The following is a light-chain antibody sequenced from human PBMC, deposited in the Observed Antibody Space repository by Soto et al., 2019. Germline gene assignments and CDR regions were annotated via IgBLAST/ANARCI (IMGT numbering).Light chain of an antibody. CDR2: EVT. J-gene: IGLJ1*01. CDR1: SRDVGSYNY. CDR3: CSYAGSYTWV. V-gene: IGLV2-11*01. Sequence: QSALTQPRSVSWSPGQSVTISCTGTSRDVGSYNYVSWYQQHPGKAPKVIIREVTKWPSGVPDRFSGSKSGNTASLSISGLQAEDEADYYCCSYAGSYTWVFGTGTKVTVL.